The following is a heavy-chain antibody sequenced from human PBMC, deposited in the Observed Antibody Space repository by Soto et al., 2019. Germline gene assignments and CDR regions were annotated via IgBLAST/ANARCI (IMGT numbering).Heavy chain of an antibody. CDR1: GFTVSSNY. V-gene: IGHV3-66*01. D-gene: IGHD3-16*02. CDR3: ASSLSPGRYYYYGMDV. CDR2: IYSGGST. J-gene: IGHJ6*02. Sequence: QPGGSLRLSCAASGFTVSSNYMSWVRQAPGKGLEWVSVIYSGGSTYYADSVKGRFTISRDNSKNTLYLQMNSLRAEDTAVYYCASSLSPGRYYYYGMDVWGQGTTVTVSS.